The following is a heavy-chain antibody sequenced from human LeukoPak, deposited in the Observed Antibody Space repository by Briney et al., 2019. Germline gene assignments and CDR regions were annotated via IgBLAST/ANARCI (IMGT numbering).Heavy chain of an antibody. Sequence: PGGSLRLSCAASGFTFSSYAMHWVRQAPGKGLEWVAVIYYDGSNKYYADSGKGRFTIYRDNSENTLYLQMDSLRAEDTAVYYCARDGLWFGESYYFDYWGQGTLVTVSS. J-gene: IGHJ4*02. D-gene: IGHD3-10*01. CDR3: ARDGLWFGESYYFDY. V-gene: IGHV3-30*04. CDR1: GFTFSSYA. CDR2: IYYDGSNK.